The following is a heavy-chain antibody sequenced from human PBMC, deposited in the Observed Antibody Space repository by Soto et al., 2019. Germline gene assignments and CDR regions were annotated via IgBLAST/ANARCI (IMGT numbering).Heavy chain of an antibody. CDR3: ASTNFYDILTDPPSYLDY. Sequence: SETLSLTCAVYGGSFSGYYWSWIRQPPGKGLEWIGEINHSGSTNYNPSLKSRVTISVDTSKNQFSLKLSSVTAADTAVYYCASTNFYDILTDPPSYLDYWGQGSLVTVSS. J-gene: IGHJ4*02. D-gene: IGHD3-9*01. CDR1: GGSFSGYY. CDR2: INHSGST. V-gene: IGHV4-34*01.